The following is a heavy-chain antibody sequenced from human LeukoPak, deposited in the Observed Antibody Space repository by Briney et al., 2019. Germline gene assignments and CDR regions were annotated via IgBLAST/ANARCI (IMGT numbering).Heavy chain of an antibody. CDR1: GFTFSDFW. V-gene: IGHV3-7*04. CDR2: IHPEGNEK. Sequence: GGSLRLSCAASGFTFSDFWMSWVRQAPGRGLEWVANIHPEGNEKYHVEFVKGRFTISRDNAKNSLFLQMNGLRVEDTAVYYCARGDAFSGDHWGQGTLVTVSS. J-gene: IGHJ4*02. CDR3: ARGDAFSGDH.